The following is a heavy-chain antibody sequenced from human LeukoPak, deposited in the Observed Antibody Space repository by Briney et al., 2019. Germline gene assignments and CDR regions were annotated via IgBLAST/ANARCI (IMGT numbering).Heavy chain of an antibody. CDR1: GGSFSGYF. CDR3: ARRTAYSSSWYWNWFDP. CDR2: INHSGST. V-gene: IGHV4-34*01. D-gene: IGHD6-13*01. Sequence: SETLSLTCAVYGGSFSGYFWSWIRQPPGKGLEWIGEINHSGSTNYNPSLKSRVTISVDTSKNQFSLKLSSVTAADTAVYYCARRTAYSSSWYWNWFDPWGQGTLVTVSS. J-gene: IGHJ5*02.